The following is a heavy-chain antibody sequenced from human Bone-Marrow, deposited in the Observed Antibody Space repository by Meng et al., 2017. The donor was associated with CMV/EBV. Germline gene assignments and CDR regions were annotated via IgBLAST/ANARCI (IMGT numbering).Heavy chain of an antibody. J-gene: IGHJ2*01. D-gene: IGHD2-15*01. CDR1: GFSFSTYS. V-gene: IGHV3-21*01. CDR2: ISSSSSYI. Sequence: GGSLRLSCSASGFSFSTYSMNWVRQAPGKGLEWVSSISSSSSYIYYADSVKGRLTISRDNAKNSVFLQMNSLSAEDTALYFCASDPRDIGDRNWYFDLWGRATLVTVSS. CDR3: ASDPRDIGDRNWYFDL.